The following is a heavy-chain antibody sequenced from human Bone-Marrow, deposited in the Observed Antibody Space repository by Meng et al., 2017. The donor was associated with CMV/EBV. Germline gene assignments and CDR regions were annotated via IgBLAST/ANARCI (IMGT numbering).Heavy chain of an antibody. D-gene: IGHD7-27*01. J-gene: IGHJ6*02. CDR2: ISAYNGNT. Sequence: ASVKFSCKASGYTFTSYGISWVRQAPGQGLEWMGWISAYNGNTNYAQKLQGRVTMTTDTSTSTAYMELRSLRSDDTAVYYCARSTGDPGGYYYYGMDVWGQGTLVTVSS. CDR1: GYTFTSYG. CDR3: ARSTGDPGGYYYYGMDV. V-gene: IGHV1-18*01.